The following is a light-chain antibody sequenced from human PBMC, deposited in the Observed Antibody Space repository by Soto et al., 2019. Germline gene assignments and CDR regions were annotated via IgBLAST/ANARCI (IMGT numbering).Light chain of an antibody. J-gene: IGLJ1*01. CDR2: GNN. CDR3: QSYDRSLSGYV. CDR1: SSNIGAGYD. V-gene: IGLV1-40*01. Sequence: QSVLTQPPSASGTPGQRVTISCTGSSSNIGAGYDVHWYQQLPGTAPKLLIYGNNNRPSGVPDRFSGSKSGTSASLAITGLQAEDEADFYCQSYDRSLSGYVFGTGTKATVL.